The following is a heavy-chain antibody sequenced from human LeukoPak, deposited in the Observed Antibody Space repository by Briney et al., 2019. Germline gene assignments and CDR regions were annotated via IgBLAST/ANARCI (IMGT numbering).Heavy chain of an antibody. J-gene: IGHJ5*02. Sequence: PGGSLRLSCAASGFTFSSSAMSWVRQAPGKGLEWASTISGSGVSTYYADSVKGRFTISRDNSKNTLFLQMNSLRAEDTAVFYCAKDVVRSGRPFDPWGQGALVTVSS. CDR2: ISGSGVST. V-gene: IGHV3-23*01. D-gene: IGHD3-10*01. CDR3: AKDVVRSGRPFDP. CDR1: GFTFSSSA.